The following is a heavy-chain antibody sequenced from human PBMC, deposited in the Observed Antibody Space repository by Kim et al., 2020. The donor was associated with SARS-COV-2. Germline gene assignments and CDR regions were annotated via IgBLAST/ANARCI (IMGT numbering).Heavy chain of an antibody. D-gene: IGHD3-3*01. V-gene: IGHV3-15*01. CDR1: GFTFSNAW. J-gene: IGHJ5*02. CDR2: IKSKTDGGTT. Sequence: LSLTCAASGFTFSNAWMSWVRQAPGKGLEWVGRIKSKTDGGTTDYAAPVKGRFTISRDDSKNTLYLQMNSLKTEDTAVYYCTTDKLLRFLEWFDPWGQGTLVTVSS. CDR3: TTDKLLRFLEWFDP.